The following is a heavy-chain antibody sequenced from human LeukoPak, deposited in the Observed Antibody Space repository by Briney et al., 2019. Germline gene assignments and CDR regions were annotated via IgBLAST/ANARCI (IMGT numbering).Heavy chain of an antibody. D-gene: IGHD3-3*01. CDR3: ARLEQGITIFGVVITRDY. Sequence: SETLSLTCAVYGGSFSGYYWSWIRQPPGKGLEWIGEINHSGSTNYNPSLKSRVTISVDTSKNQFSLKLSSVTAADTAVYYCARLEQGITIFGVVITRDYWGQGTLVTVSS. CDR1: GGSFSGYY. CDR2: INHSGST. J-gene: IGHJ4*02. V-gene: IGHV4-34*01.